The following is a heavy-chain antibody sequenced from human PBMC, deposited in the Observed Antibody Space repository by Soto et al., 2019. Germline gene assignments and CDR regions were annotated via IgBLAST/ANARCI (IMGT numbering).Heavy chain of an antibody. V-gene: IGHV1-69*13. CDR1: GGTFSSYA. CDR3: VREGGSGSSWYVTDYYYYGMDV. Sequence: SVKVSCKASGGTFSSYAISWVRQAPGQGLEWMGGIIPIFGTANYAQKFQGRVTITADESTSTAYMELSSLRSEDTAVYYCVREGGSGSSWYVTDYYYYGMDVCGQGTTLTVSS. J-gene: IGHJ6*02. CDR2: IIPIFGTA. D-gene: IGHD6-13*01.